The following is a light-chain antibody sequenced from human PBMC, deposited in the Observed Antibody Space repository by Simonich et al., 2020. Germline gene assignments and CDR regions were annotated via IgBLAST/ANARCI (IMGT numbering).Light chain of an antibody. V-gene: IGLV2-23*01. Sequence: QSALTQPASVSGSPGQSITISCTGTSRDVGSYNLVSWYQQHPGKAPKLMIYEGGKRPSGVSNRFSGSKSGNTASLTISGLQAEDEADYYCCSYAGSSTVVFGGGTKLTVL. CDR3: CSYAGSSTVV. CDR2: EGG. CDR1: SRDVGSYNL. J-gene: IGLJ2*01.